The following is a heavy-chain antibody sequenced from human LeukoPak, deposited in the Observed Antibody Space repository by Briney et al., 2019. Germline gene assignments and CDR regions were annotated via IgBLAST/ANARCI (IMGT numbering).Heavy chain of an antibody. J-gene: IGHJ6*03. CDR1: GFTFSSYW. CDR2: IKQDGSEK. D-gene: IGHD2-2*01. CDR3: ARYQLIDYNYYYMDV. Sequence: GGSLRLSCAASGFTFSSYWMSWVRQAPGKGLEWVANIKQDGSEKYYVGSVKGRFTISRDNAKNSLYLQMNSLRAEDTALYYCARYQLIDYNYYYMDVWGTGTTVTVSS. V-gene: IGHV3-7*03.